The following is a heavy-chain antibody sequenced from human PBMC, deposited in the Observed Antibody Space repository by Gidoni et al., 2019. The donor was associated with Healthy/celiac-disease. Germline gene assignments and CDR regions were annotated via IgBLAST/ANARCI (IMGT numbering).Heavy chain of an antibody. CDR3: ARSPYSNYPPYYYYGMDV. D-gene: IGHD4-4*01. V-gene: IGHV1-69*01. J-gene: IGHJ6*02. Sequence: QVQLVQSGAEVKKPGSSVKASCKASGGTFSSYAISWVRQAPGQGLEWMGGIIPIFGTANYAQKFQGRVTITADESTSTAYMELSSLRSEDTAVYYCARSPYSNYPPYYYYGMDVWGQGTTVTVSS. CDR1: GGTFSSYA. CDR2: IIPIFGTA.